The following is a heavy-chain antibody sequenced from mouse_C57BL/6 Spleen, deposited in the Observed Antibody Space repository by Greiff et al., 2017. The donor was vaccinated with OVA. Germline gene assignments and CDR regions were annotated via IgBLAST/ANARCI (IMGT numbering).Heavy chain of an antibody. D-gene: IGHD1-1*01. Sequence: DVHLVESGGGLVKPGGSLKLSCAASGFTFSDYGMHWVRQAPEKGLEWVAYISSGSSTIYYADTVKGRFTISRDTAKNTLFLQMTSLRSEDTAMYYCAMITTVVGYWGQGTTLTVSS. CDR2: ISSGSSTI. CDR1: GFTFSDYG. J-gene: IGHJ2*01. CDR3: AMITTVVGY. V-gene: IGHV5-17*01.